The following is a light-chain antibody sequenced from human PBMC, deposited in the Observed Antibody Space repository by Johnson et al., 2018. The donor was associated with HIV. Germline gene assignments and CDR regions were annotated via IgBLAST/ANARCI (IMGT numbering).Light chain of an antibody. Sequence: QSMLTQPPSVSAAPGQKVTISCSGSSSNIGNNYVSWYQQLPVAAPKLLIFDNDKRPSGIPDRFSGSKSGTSATLGITGLQTGDEADYYCETWDSSLSGVFGTGTKVTVL. V-gene: IGLV1-51*01. CDR2: DND. J-gene: IGLJ1*01. CDR1: SSNIGNNY. CDR3: ETWDSSLSGV.